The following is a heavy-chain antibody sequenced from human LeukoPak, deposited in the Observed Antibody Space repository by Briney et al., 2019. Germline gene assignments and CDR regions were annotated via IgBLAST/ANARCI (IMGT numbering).Heavy chain of an antibody. CDR2: IYHSGST. CDR3: ARDRGSTVVTPSWFDP. J-gene: IGHJ5*02. CDR1: GYSISSGYY. D-gene: IGHD4-23*01. Sequence: PSETLSLTCAVSGYSISSGYYWGWIRQPPGKGLEWIGSIYHSGSTYYNPSLKSRVTISVDTSKNQFSLKLSSVTAADTAVYYCARDRGSTVVTPSWFDPWGQGTLVTVSS. V-gene: IGHV4-38-2*02.